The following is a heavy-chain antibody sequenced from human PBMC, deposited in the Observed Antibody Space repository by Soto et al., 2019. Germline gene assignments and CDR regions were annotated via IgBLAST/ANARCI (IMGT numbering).Heavy chain of an antibody. V-gene: IGHV3-23*01. CDR3: ARVDTPTVRVGMDV. D-gene: IGHD2-15*01. Sequence: EVQLLESGGGLVQPGGSLRLSCAASGFNFNRHAMTWVRQAPGKGLEWVSTISANIISTYYADSVKGRFTISRDNSKNTLYLQMSSLRVEDTAVYHCARVDTPTVRVGMDVWGQGTTVTVAS. CDR2: ISANIIST. J-gene: IGHJ6*02. CDR1: GFNFNRHA.